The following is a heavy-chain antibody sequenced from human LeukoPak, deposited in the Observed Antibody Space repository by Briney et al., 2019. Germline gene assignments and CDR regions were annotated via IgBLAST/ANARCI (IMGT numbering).Heavy chain of an antibody. Sequence: PGGSLRLSCAASGFTFSSYTMNWVRQAPGKGVEWGSSISGSSGYISYADSVKGRFTISRDNAKKSLYLQMTSLTAEDTAVYYCARDRGAYCGGDCYLGFDYWGRGTLVTVSS. D-gene: IGHD2-21*02. CDR3: ARDRGAYCGGDCYLGFDY. CDR2: ISGSSGYI. J-gene: IGHJ4*01. V-gene: IGHV3-21*01. CDR1: GFTFSSYT.